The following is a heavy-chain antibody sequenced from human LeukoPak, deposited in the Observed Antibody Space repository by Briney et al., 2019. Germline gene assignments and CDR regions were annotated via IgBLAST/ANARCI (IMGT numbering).Heavy chain of an antibody. Sequence: GASVKVSCKASGGTFSSYAISWVRQAPGQGLEWMGWINPNTGGTDYARKFQGRVTMTRDTTISTAYMELSRLTSDDTAVYYCASYPRYSSTPPFDYWGQGTLVTVSS. V-gene: IGHV1-2*02. CDR3: ASYPRYSSTPPFDY. CDR1: GGTFSSYA. J-gene: IGHJ4*02. CDR2: INPNTGGT. D-gene: IGHD6-19*01.